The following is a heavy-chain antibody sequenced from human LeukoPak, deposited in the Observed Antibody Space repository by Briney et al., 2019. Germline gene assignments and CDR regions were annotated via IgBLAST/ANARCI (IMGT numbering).Heavy chain of an antibody. CDR1: GGTFSSYA. Sequence: ASEKVSCKASGGTFSSYAISWVRQAPGQGLEWMGRIIPIFGTANCAQKFQGRVTITTDESTSTAYMELSSLRSEDTAVYYCARDRRTAMVTWYFDYRGQGTLVTVSS. D-gene: IGHD5-18*01. CDR2: IIPIFGTA. V-gene: IGHV1-69*05. J-gene: IGHJ4*02. CDR3: ARDRRTAMVTWYFDY.